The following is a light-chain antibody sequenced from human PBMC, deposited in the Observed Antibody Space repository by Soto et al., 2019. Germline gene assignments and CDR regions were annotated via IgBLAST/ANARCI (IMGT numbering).Light chain of an antibody. J-gene: IGKJ1*01. V-gene: IGKV3-11*01. Sequence: EIVLTQSPATLSSFPGDRVTLSCRASQYINTRLAWYQHRPGQAPRLLIYQTSLRAAGIPARFSASGSGTDFTLTISSLQPEDFATYYCQQNYNMLWTFGQGTKVDIK. CDR1: QYINTR. CDR2: QTS. CDR3: QQNYNMLWT.